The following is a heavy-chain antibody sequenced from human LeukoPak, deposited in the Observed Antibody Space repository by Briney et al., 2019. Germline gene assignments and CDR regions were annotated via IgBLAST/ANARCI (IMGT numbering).Heavy chain of an antibody. CDR3: ARAGYCTNGVCRGDVDY. J-gene: IGHJ4*02. CDR2: ISSSGSTI. CDR1: GFTFSSYE. V-gene: IGHV3-48*03. Sequence: GGSLRLSCAASGFTFSSYEMNWVRQAPGKGLEWVSYISSSGSTIYYADSVKGRFTISRDNAKNSLYLQMNSLRAEDTAVYYCARAGYCTNGVCRGDVDYWSQGTLVTVSS. D-gene: IGHD2-8*01.